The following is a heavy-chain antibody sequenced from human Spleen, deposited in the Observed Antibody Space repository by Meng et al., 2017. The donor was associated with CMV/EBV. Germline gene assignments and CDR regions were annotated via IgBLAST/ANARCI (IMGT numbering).Heavy chain of an antibody. D-gene: IGHD4/OR15-4a*01. CDR3: ARSHSANWYYGMDV. CDR1: GDSISSYY. J-gene: IGHJ6*02. CDR2: VYYSGST. Sequence: GSLRLSCNVSGDSISSYYWNWIRLSPGRGLEWIGYVYYSGSTNCNPSLKSRVTISVDTSKNYFSLNLNSVTAADTALYYCARSHSANWYYGMDVWGLGTTVTV. V-gene: IGHV4-59*01.